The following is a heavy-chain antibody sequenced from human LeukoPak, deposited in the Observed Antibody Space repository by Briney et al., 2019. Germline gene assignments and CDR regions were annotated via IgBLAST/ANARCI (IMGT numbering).Heavy chain of an antibody. CDR3: ERAYPRIGKDY. V-gene: IGHV4-34*01. J-gene: IGHJ4*02. Sequence: SETLSLTCAVYGGSFSGYYWSWIRHPPGKGLEFIGEINHSGSTNYNPSLKSRVTISVDTSKNQFSLKLSSVTAADTAVYYCERAYPRIGKDYWGQGTLVTVSS. CDR2: INHSGST. D-gene: IGHD2/OR15-2a*01. CDR1: GGSFSGYY.